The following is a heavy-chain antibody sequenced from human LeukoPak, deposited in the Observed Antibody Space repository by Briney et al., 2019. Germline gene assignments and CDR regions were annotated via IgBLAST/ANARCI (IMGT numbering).Heavy chain of an antibody. CDR3: AIERGSYPPYYFDY. V-gene: IGHV3-23*01. D-gene: IGHD1-26*01. Sequence: QPGGSLRLSCAASGFTFSDYYMSWVRQAPGKGLEWVSTISGSGGSTYYADSVKGRFTISRDNSKNTLYLQMNSLRAEDTAVYYCAIERGSYPPYYFDYWGQGTLVTVSS. CDR1: GFTFSDYY. CDR2: ISGSGGST. J-gene: IGHJ4*02.